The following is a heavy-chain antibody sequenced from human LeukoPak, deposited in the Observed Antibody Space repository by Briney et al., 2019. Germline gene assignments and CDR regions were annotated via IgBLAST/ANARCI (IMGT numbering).Heavy chain of an antibody. D-gene: IGHD3-22*01. V-gene: IGHV3-74*01. J-gene: IGHJ4*02. Sequence: GGSLELSFAGSGFPFSREWMHWGRPAPGKGVVWVSRINGDGSTTSYADSVKGGFTISRDNAKNTLYLQMSSLRAEDTAVYYCATGNYYDSRGYYTFGHWGQGTLVTVSS. CDR2: INGDGSTT. CDR3: ATGNYYDSRGYYTFGH. CDR1: GFPFSREW.